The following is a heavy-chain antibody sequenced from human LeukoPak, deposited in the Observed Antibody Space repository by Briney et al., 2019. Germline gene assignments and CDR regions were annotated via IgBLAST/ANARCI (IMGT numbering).Heavy chain of an antibody. CDR2: IKEDGSVK. J-gene: IGHJ4*02. CDR3: ASNNDWSIDY. D-gene: IGHD3-9*01. CDR1: GFTFSSLW. V-gene: IGHV3-7*05. Sequence: PGGSLRHSCAGSGFTFSSLWMIWLRQAPGKGLEWVANIKEDGSVKNYGDSVKGRFTVSRDNAKNSLYLQMNSLRVEDTAVYYCASNNDWSIDYGGQGTLVTVSP.